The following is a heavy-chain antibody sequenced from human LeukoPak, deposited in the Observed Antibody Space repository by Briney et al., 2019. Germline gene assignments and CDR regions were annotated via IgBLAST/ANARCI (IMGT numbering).Heavy chain of an antibody. J-gene: IGHJ4*02. CDR3: ARHYGPPYSSGWGGYFDY. Sequence: SETLSLTCTVSGRPISSSSYYWGWIRQPPGKGLEWIGSIYYSGSTYYNPSLKSRVTISVDTSKNQFSLKLSSVTAADTAVYYCARHYGPPYSSGWGGYFDYWGQGTLVTVSS. CDR2: IYYSGST. D-gene: IGHD6-19*01. CDR1: GRPISSSSYY. V-gene: IGHV4-39*01.